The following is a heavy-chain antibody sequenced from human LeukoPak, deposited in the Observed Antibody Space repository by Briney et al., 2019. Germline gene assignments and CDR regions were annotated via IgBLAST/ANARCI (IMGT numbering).Heavy chain of an antibody. J-gene: IGHJ4*02. CDR2: ISSSSSFI. CDR3: AKNRQSSSSDFDY. V-gene: IGHV3-21*01. D-gene: IGHD6-6*01. Sequence: GGSLRLSCAASGFTFSVYTMNWVRQAPGKGLEWVSSISSSSSFISYADSVKGRFTIPRDNAKDSLFLQMSDLRADDTAVYYCAKNRQSSSSDFDYWGQGTLVTVSS. CDR1: GFTFSVYT.